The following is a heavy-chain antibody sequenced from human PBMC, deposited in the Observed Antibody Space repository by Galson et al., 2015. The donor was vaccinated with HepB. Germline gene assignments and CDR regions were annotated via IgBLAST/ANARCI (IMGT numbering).Heavy chain of an antibody. D-gene: IGHD3-16*01. V-gene: IGHV1-69*13. Sequence: VKVSCKASGGTFSSYAISWVRQAPGQGLEWMGGIIPIFGIANYAQKFQGRVTITADESTSTAYMELSSLRSEDTAVYYCAYGSRGLYYYYGVDVWGQGTTVTVSS. CDR3: AYGSRGLYYYYGVDV. CDR2: IIPIFGIA. CDR1: GGTFSSYA. J-gene: IGHJ6*02.